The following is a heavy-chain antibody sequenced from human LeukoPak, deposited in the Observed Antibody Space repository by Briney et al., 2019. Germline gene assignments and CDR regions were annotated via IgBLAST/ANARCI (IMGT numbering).Heavy chain of an antibody. CDR1: GYTFTSYW. CDR3: ARLYDSSGYPFDY. Sequence: GESLKISCKGSGYTFTSYWISWVRQMPGKGLEWMGIIYPGDSDTRYSPSFQGQVTISADKSISTAYLQWSSLKASDTAMYYCARLYDSSGYPFDYWGQGTLVTVSS. V-gene: IGHV5-51*01. CDR2: IYPGDSDT. D-gene: IGHD3-22*01. J-gene: IGHJ4*02.